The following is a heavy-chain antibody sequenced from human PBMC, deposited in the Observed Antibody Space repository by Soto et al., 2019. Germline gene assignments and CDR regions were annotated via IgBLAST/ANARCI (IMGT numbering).Heavy chain of an antibody. V-gene: IGHV4-4*02. D-gene: IGHD1-1*01. CDR3: GRTSTSGTRFDY. J-gene: IGHJ4*02. CDR1: GGSISTSNW. CDR2: VYHSGST. Sequence: QVQLQESGPGLVKPSGTLSLTCAVSGGSISTSNWWSWVRQPPGKGLEWIGEVYHSGSTNYNPSFKSRVAMSVGMSKNQFSLKLNSVTAADTALYYCGRTSTSGTRFDYWGQGSLVTVSS.